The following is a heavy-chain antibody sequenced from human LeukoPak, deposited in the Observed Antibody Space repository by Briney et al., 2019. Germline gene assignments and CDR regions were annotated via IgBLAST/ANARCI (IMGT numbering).Heavy chain of an antibody. V-gene: IGHV3-30*18. D-gene: IGHD3-22*01. Sequence: GRSLRLSRAASGFTFSSYGMHWVRQAPGKGLEWVAVISYDGSNKYYADSVKGRFTISRDNSKNTLYLQMNSLRAEDTAVYFCAKYGSYNYYDRSPDYWGQGTLVTVSS. CDR2: ISYDGSNK. CDR3: AKYGSYNYYDRSPDY. J-gene: IGHJ4*02. CDR1: GFTFSSYG.